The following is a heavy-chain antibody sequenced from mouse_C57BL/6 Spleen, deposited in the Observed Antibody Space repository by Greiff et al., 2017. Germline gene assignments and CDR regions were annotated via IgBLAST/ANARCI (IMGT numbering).Heavy chain of an antibody. Sequence: EVNVVESGEGLVKPGGSLKLSCAASGFTFSSYAMSWVRQTPEKRLEWVAYISSGGDYIYYADTVKGRFTISRDNARNTLYLQMSSLKSEDTAMYYCTRGSTMVTDYYAMDYWGQGTSVTVSS. CDR3: TRGSTMVTDYYAMDY. CDR2: ISSGGDYI. CDR1: GFTFSSYA. D-gene: IGHD2-2*01. V-gene: IGHV5-9-1*02. J-gene: IGHJ4*01.